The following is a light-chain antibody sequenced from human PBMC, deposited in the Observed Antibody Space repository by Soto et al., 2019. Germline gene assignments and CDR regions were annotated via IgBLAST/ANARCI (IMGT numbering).Light chain of an antibody. CDR2: KVY. CDR1: QSLVDNDGYSY. J-gene: IGKJ2*01. CDR3: MQGTHWPYT. V-gene: IGKV2-30*01. Sequence: VVMTQXPLXLPVTLGEPASVSCRSSQSLVDNDGYSYLSWFQQRPGQSPRRLIYKVYNRDSGVPDRFSGSGSDTDFTLKISRVEPEDVGVYYCMQGTHWPYTFGQGTQLEIK.